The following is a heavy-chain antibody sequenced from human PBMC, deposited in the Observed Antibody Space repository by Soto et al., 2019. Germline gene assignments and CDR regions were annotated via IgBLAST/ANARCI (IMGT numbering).Heavy chain of an antibody. CDR2: ITDDGSNK. CDR3: ARELANDYGGNDYYYYGMDV. CDR1: GYTFTSYA. J-gene: IGHJ6*02. D-gene: IGHD4-17*01. Sequence: SCKGSGYTFTSYAMHWVRQAPGQRLEWVGGITDDGSNKYSADSVKGRFTISRDNSKNTLYLQMNSLRAEDTAVYYCARELANDYGGNDYYYYGMDVWGQGTTVTVSS. V-gene: IGHV3-30-3*01.